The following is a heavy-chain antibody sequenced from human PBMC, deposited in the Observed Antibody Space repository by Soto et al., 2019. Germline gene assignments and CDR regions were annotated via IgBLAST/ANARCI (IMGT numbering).Heavy chain of an antibody. V-gene: IGHV1-2*04. J-gene: IGHJ4*02. CDR2: INPNSGGT. D-gene: IGHD2-15*01. CDR3: ARGRTYCSGGSCSRTYYFDY. Sequence: GASVNVSCKASGYTFTGYYMHWVRQAPGQGLEWMGWINPNSGGTNYAQKFQGWVTMTRDTSISTAYMELSRLRSDDTAVYYCARGRTYCSGGSCSRTYYFDYWGQGTLVTVSS. CDR1: GYTFTGYY.